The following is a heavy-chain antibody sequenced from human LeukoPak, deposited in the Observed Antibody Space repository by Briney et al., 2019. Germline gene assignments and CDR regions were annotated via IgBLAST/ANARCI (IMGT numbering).Heavy chain of an antibody. CDR3: AISGLGFGEFRGLDY. V-gene: IGHV3-53*01. Sequence: GGSLRLSCAASGFTVSSNYMSWVRQAPGQGLECVSVIYSGGSTYSADSVKGRFTISRDTSKNALYLQMNSLRAQDTAVYYCAISGLGFGEFRGLDYWGQGTLVTVSS. J-gene: IGHJ4*02. CDR2: IYSGGST. CDR1: GFTVSSNY. D-gene: IGHD3-10*01.